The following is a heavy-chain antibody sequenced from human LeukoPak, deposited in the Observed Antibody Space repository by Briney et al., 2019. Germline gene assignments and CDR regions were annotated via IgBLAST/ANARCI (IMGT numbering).Heavy chain of an antibody. D-gene: IGHD6-13*01. Sequence: ASVEVSCKASGYTFTSYGISWVRQAPGQGLEWMGWISAYNGNTNYAQKLQGRVTMTTDTSTSTAYMELRSLRSDDTAVYYCARGRIAAAGTAGRAFDYWGQGTLVTVSS. CDR3: ARGRIAAAGTAGRAFDY. V-gene: IGHV1-18*01. CDR2: ISAYNGNT. J-gene: IGHJ4*02. CDR1: GYTFTSYG.